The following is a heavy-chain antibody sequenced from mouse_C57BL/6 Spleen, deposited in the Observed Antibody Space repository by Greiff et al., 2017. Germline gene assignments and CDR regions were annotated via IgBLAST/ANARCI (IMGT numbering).Heavy chain of an antibody. Sequence: QVQLQQSGAELVRPGASVTLSCKASGYTFTDYEMHWVKQTPVHGLEWIGAIDPETGGTAYNQKFKGKAILTADKSSSTAYMELRSLTSEDSAVYDCTRTTVVATVDDWGQGTTLTVSS. CDR2: IDPETGGT. J-gene: IGHJ2*01. CDR3: TRTTVVATVDD. V-gene: IGHV1-15*01. CDR1: GYTFTDYE. D-gene: IGHD1-1*01.